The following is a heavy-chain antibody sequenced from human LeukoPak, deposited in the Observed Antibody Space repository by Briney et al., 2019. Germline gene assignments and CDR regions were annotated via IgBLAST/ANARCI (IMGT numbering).Heavy chain of an antibody. V-gene: IGHV3-48*02. J-gene: IGHJ4*02. D-gene: IGHD5-18*01. CDR2: ISWGSNVI. Sequence: GGSLRLSCTASGFTFSTYSMNWDRQAPGKGPEWLSYISWGSNVIYYADSVKGRFTTSRDDAKNSLFLQMNSLTDEDTAVYYCARDPGYSYALDYWGRGTLVTVSS. CDR1: GFTFSTYS. CDR3: ARDPGYSYALDY.